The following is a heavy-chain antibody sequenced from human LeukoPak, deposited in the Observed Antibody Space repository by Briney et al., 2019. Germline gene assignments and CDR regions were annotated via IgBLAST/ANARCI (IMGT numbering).Heavy chain of an antibody. Sequence: PGGSLRLSCAASGFTFSSYSMNWVRQAPGKGLEWVSSISSSSSYIYYADSVKGRFTISRDNAKNSLYLQMNSLRAEDTAVYYCARADDYVWGSYPYKPFDYWGQGTLVTVSS. J-gene: IGHJ4*02. CDR1: GFTFSSYS. CDR2: ISSSSSYI. D-gene: IGHD3-16*01. V-gene: IGHV3-21*01. CDR3: ARADDYVWGSYPYKPFDY.